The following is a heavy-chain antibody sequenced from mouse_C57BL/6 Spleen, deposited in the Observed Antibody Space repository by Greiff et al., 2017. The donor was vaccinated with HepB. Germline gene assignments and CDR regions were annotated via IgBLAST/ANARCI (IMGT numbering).Heavy chain of an antibody. CDR1: GYSITSGYY. Sequence: EVQRVESGPGLVKPSQSLSLTCSVTGYSITSGYYWNWIRQFPGNKLEWMGYISYDGSNNYNPSLKNRISITRDTSKNQFFLKLNSVTTEDTATYYCAREGDYDGAYYAMDYWGQGTSVTVSS. V-gene: IGHV3-6*01. J-gene: IGHJ4*01. CDR3: AREGDYDGAYYAMDY. D-gene: IGHD2-4*01. CDR2: ISYDGSN.